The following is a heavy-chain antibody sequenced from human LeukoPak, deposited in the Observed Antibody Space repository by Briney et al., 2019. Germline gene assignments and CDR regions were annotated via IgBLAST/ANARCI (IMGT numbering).Heavy chain of an antibody. V-gene: IGHV4-4*08. CDR2: IYTSGST. Sequence: PSETLSLTCAVYSVSFSDYYWTWIRQPPGKGLEWIGRIYTSGSTNYNPSLKSRVTISVDTSKNQFSLKLSSVTAADTAVYYCARASIAAAGSNRYYYMDVWGKGTTVTISS. CDR1: SVSFSDYY. CDR3: ARASIAAAGSNRYYYMDV. J-gene: IGHJ6*03. D-gene: IGHD6-13*01.